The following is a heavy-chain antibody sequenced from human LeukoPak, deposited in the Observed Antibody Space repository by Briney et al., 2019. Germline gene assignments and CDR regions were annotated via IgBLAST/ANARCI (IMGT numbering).Heavy chain of an antibody. CDR1: GFTFDDYA. J-gene: IGHJ3*02. Sequence: GGPLRLSCAASGFTFDDYAMQWVRQAPGKGLEWVSGISWNSDSIGYADSVKGRFTISRDSSRNTLYLQMNSLRAEDTAVYYCARAAPEQWLAQGGAFDIWGQGTMVTVSS. CDR2: ISWNSDSI. D-gene: IGHD6-19*01. CDR3: ARAAPEQWLAQGGAFDI. V-gene: IGHV3-9*01.